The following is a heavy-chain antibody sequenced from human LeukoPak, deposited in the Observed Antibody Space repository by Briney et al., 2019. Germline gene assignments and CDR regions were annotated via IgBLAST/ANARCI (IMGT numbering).Heavy chain of an antibody. CDR3: ARGPHVDTAMVDYYFDY. D-gene: IGHD5-18*01. CDR1: GFTFSSYA. CDR2: ISGSGGST. Sequence: GGSLRLSCAASGFTFSSYAMSWVRQAPGKGLEWVSAISGSGGSTYYADSVKGRFAISRDNSKNTLYLQMNSLRAEDTAVYYCARGPHVDTAMVDYYFDYWGQGTLVTVSS. J-gene: IGHJ4*02. V-gene: IGHV3-23*01.